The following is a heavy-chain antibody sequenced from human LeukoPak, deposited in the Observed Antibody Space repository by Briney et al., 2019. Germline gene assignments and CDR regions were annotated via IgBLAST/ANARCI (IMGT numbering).Heavy chain of an antibody. J-gene: IGHJ3*02. V-gene: IGHV3-23*01. Sequence: GGSLRLSCAASAFTFSNYAMSWVRQAPGNGLEWVSLMSGSSTYYADSVRGRFTISRDNSKNTLYLQMNSLRAEDTAVYYCAKMGRXXRSDXXDIWGQGTMVTV. CDR2: MSGSST. CDR3: AKMGRXXRSDXXDI. CDR1: AFTFSNYA.